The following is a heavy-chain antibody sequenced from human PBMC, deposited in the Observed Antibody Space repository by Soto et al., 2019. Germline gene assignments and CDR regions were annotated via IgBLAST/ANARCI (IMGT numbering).Heavy chain of an antibody. CDR1: GGNFNNYT. CDR3: QLRSVHFDDGGFPSFYYGLDV. V-gene: IGHV1-69*06. J-gene: IGHJ6*02. CDR2: FIPLFFTA. D-gene: IGHD2-15*01. Sequence: VQLVQSGAEVKKPWSSVKVSCEASGGNFNNYTISWVRQAPGHGLEWMGGFIPLFFTASYSQTFQGRVTITADRSTSSVYMELSSLRYEDTGVYYCQLRSVHFDDGGFPSFYYGLDVWGQGTTVTVS.